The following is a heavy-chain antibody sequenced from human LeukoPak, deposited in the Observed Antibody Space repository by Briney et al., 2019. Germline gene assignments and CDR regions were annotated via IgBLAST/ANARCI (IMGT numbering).Heavy chain of an antibody. Sequence: ASVKVSCKASGYTFTSYAMNWVRQAPGQGLEWMGWINTNTGNPTYAQGFTGRFVFSLDTSVSMIYLQINNLKTEDTAVYYCARDRIVGPGDFNWLDPWGQGTLVTVSS. CDR2: INTNTGNP. CDR1: GYTFTSYA. D-gene: IGHD2/OR15-2a*01. V-gene: IGHV7-4-1*04. J-gene: IGHJ5*02. CDR3: ARDRIVGPGDFNWLDP.